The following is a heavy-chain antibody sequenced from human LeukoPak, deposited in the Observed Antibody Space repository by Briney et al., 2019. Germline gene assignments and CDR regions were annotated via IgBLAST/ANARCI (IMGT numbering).Heavy chain of an antibody. CDR3: ARQGVAYCGGDCYHDAFNI. D-gene: IGHD2-21*02. V-gene: IGHV5-51*01. CDR2: IYPGDSDT. CDR1: GYSFTSYW. Sequence: GESLKISCKGSGYSFTSYWIGWVRPMPGKGLEWMGIIYPGDSDTRYSPSFQGQVTISADKSISTAYLQWSSLKASDTAMYYCARQGVAYCGGDCYHDAFNIWGQGTMVTVSS. J-gene: IGHJ3*02.